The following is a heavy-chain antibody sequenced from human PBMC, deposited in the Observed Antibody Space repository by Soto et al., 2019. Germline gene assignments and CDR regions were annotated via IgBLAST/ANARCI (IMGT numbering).Heavy chain of an antibody. Sequence: QVQLVESGGGLVKPGESLRLSCAASGFTFSDYYMNWIRQAPGKGQEWISYISNSGTTIYYADSVKDRFSISRDNAKNSLLLQMDSLRAEDSAVYYCARLRKYSMDFWGQGTTVTVS. V-gene: IGHV3-11*01. CDR1: GFTFSDYY. J-gene: IGHJ6*02. CDR2: ISNSGTTI. CDR3: ARLRKYSMDF. D-gene: IGHD5-18*01.